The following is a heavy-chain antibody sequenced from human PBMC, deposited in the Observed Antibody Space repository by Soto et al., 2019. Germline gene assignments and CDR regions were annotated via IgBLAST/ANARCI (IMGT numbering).Heavy chain of an antibody. CDR3: ARSYSSGWTFDY. Sequence: QVQLVQSGAEVKKPGASVKVSCKASGYTVTSYGIIWVREAPGQGLEWMGWMTAYTGNTNYAQKLQGRITMTTDTSTSTAYMELRSLRSDDTAVYYCARSYSSGWTFDYWGQGTLVTVSS. J-gene: IGHJ4*02. D-gene: IGHD6-19*01. CDR1: GYTVTSYG. V-gene: IGHV1-18*01. CDR2: MTAYTGNT.